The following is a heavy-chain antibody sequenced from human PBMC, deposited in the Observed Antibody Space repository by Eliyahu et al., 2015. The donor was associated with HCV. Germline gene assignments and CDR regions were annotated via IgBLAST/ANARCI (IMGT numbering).Heavy chain of an antibody. CDR2: ISSSSSYI. V-gene: IGHV3-21*01. D-gene: IGHD3-22*01. CDR1: GFTFXSYN. CDR3: ARDQSDSSGYGPGRGAFDF. J-gene: IGHJ3*01. Sequence: EVQLVESGGGLVKPGGSLRLSXAASGFTFXSYNXNWVRQAPGKGLGWVSSISSSSSYIYYADSVKGRFTISRDNAKNSLYLQMNSLRAEDTAVYYCARDQSDSSGYGPGRGAFDFWGQGTMVTVSS.